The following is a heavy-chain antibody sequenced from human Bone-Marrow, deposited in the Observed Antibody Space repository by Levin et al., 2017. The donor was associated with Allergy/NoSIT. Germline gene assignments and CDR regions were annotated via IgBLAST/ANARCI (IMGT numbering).Heavy chain of an antibody. Sequence: ASVKVSCKASGYTFTGYYMHWVRQAPGQGLEWMGWINPNSGGTNYAQKFQGRVTMTRDTSISTAYMELSRLRSDDTAVYYCARAPSESSGWFPYYYYYYGMDVWGQGTTVTVSS. CDR1: GYTFTGYY. D-gene: IGHD6-19*01. V-gene: IGHV1-2*02. J-gene: IGHJ6*02. CDR2: INPNSGGT. CDR3: ARAPSESSGWFPYYYYYYGMDV.